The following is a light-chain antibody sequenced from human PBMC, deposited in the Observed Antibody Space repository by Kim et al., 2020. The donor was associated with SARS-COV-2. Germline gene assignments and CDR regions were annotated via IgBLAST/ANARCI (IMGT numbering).Light chain of an antibody. Sequence: VSPGDRATLSCRASQSVSSNLAWYQQKPGQAPRLLVYGASSRATGVPARFSGSASGTEFTLTISSLQSEDFAVYYCQQYNDWPQTFGQGTKVDIK. V-gene: IGKV3-15*01. CDR3: QQYNDWPQT. J-gene: IGKJ1*01. CDR1: QSVSSN. CDR2: GAS.